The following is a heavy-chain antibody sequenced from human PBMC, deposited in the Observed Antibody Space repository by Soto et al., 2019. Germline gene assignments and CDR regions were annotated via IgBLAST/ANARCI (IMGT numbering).Heavy chain of an antibody. CDR3: AKERSASSLYYFDY. V-gene: IGHV3-43D*04. CDR1: GFTFDDYA. Sequence: PGGSLRLSCAASGFTFDDYAMHWVRQAPGKGLEWVSLISRDGGSTYYADSVKGRFTISRDNSKNSLYLQMNSLRAEDTALYYCAKERSASSLYYFDYWGQGTLVTVSS. D-gene: IGHD6-6*01. J-gene: IGHJ4*02. CDR2: ISRDGGST.